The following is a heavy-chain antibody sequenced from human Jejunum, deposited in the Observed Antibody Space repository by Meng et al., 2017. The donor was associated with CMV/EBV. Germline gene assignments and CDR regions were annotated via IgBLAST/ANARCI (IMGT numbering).Heavy chain of an antibody. CDR2: FYSSDTY. V-gene: IGHV4-4*07. CDR1: GGSVNNYY. CDR3: ARGPGASTREGFDY. Sequence: QVQLQGPGPGLVKPSEPLSLPSTVSGGSVNNYYWSWIRQSAGKGLEWIGRFYSSDTYNYHPSLDSRVTMSLDTSKNQFSLNLRSVTAADTATYYCARGPGASTREGFDYWGLGTLVTVSS. J-gene: IGHJ4*02. D-gene: IGHD1-26*01.